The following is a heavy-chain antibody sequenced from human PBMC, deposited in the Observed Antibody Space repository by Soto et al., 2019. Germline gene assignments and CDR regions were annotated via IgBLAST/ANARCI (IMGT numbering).Heavy chain of an antibody. J-gene: IGHJ6*02. CDR2: ISYDGSNK. Sequence: PVVSLRLSCAASGFTFSSYGMHWVRQAPGKGLEWVAVISYDGSNKYYADSVKGRFTISRDNSKNTLYLQMNSLRAEDTAVYYCAKVRTNYDFLRGPYLEYYYGMDGWGQGNTVTVYS. V-gene: IGHV3-30*18. CDR3: AKVRTNYDFLRGPYLEYYYGMDG. CDR1: GFTFSSYG. D-gene: IGHD3-3*01.